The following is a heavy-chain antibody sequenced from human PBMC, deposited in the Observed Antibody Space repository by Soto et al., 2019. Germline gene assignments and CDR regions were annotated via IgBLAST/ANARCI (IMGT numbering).Heavy chain of an antibody. V-gene: IGHV3-30*18. CDR2: ISYDGSNK. CDR3: AKNFQEQQLGFDY. D-gene: IGHD6-13*01. Sequence: GGSLRLSCAASGFTFSSYGMHWVRQAPGKGLEWVAVISYDGSNKYYADSVKGRFTISRDNSKNTLYLQMNSLRAEDTAVYYCAKNFQEQQLGFDYWGQGTLVTVSS. J-gene: IGHJ4*02. CDR1: GFTFSSYG.